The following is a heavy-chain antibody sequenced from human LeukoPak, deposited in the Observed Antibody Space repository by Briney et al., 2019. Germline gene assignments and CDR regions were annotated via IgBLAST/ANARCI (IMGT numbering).Heavy chain of an antibody. CDR1: GDSINSLDL. V-gene: IGHV4-4*02. Sequence: SETLSLTCTVSGDSINSLDLWSWVRQPPGKGLEWIGEMYLSGTTHSNPSVKSQVTISIDKSKNQFFLNLSSVTAADTAVYYCAGLVGRYSSGLYYYYFDYWGQGTLVTVSS. CDR3: AGLVGRYSSGLYYYYFDY. CDR2: MYLSGTT. J-gene: IGHJ4*02. D-gene: IGHD3-22*01.